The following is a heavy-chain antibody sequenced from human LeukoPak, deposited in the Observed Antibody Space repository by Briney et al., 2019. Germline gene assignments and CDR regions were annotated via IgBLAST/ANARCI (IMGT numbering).Heavy chain of an antibody. CDR2: ISYDGSNK. CDR1: GFTFSSYD. D-gene: IGHD6-25*01. Sequence: GGSLRLSCAASGFTFSSYDMNWVRQAPGKGLEWVAVISYDGSNKYYADSVKGRFTTSRDNSKNTPYLQMNSLRTEDAAIYYCARDRRLASFDYGGQGTLVTVSS. CDR3: ARDRRLASFDY. J-gene: IGHJ4*02. V-gene: IGHV3-30*14.